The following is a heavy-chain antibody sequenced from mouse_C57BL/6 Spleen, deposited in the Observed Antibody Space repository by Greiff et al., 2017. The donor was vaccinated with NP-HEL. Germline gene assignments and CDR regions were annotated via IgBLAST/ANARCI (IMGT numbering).Heavy chain of an antibody. CDR2: INPNNGGT. D-gene: IGHD4-1*01. V-gene: IGHV1-18*01. CDR3: ARRNWDVLFAY. CDR1: GYTFTDYN. Sequence: EVQLQQSGPELVKPGASVKIPCKASGYTFTDYNMDWVKQSHGKSLEWIGDINPNNGGTIYNQKFKGKATLTVDKSSSTAYMELRSLTSEDTAVYYGARRNWDVLFAYWGQGTLVTVSA. J-gene: IGHJ3*01.